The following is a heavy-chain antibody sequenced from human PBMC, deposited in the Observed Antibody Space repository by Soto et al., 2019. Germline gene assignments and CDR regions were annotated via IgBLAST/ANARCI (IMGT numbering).Heavy chain of an antibody. CDR3: AKTSTYYDFWSGYYPPTGMDV. CDR1: GFTFSSYA. J-gene: IGHJ6*02. D-gene: IGHD3-3*01. CDR2: ISGSGGST. V-gene: IGHV3-23*01. Sequence: GGSLRLSCAASGFTFSSYAMSWVRQAPGKGLEWVSAISGSGGSTYYADSVKGRFTISRDNSKNTLYLQMNSLRAEDTAVYYCAKTSTYYDFWSGYYPPTGMDVWGQGTTVTVSS.